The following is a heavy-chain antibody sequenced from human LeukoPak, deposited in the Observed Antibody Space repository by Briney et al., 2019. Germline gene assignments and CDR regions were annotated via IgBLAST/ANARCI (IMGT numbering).Heavy chain of an antibody. CDR2: ISSSGSTI. V-gene: IGHV3-48*03. J-gene: IGHJ4*02. CDR1: GFTFSSYE. CDR3: ARAFYDFLTGYPAYFDY. Sequence: GGSLRLSCAASGFTFSSYEMNWVRQAPGKGLEWVSYISSSGSTIYYADSVKGRFTISRDNAKNSLYLQMNSLRAEDTAVYYCARAFYDFLTGYPAYFDYWGQGTLVTVSS. D-gene: IGHD3-9*01.